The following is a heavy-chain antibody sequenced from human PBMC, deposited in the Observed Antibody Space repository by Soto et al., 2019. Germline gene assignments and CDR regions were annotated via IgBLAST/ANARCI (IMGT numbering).Heavy chain of an antibody. CDR2: INQDGTEK. D-gene: IGHD3-10*01. CDR3: AKAPDGSGREYYCDY. J-gene: IGHJ4*02. CDR1: GFTFSRYW. Sequence: GGSLRLSCATSGFTFSRYWMTWVRQVPGKGLEWVANINQDGTEKYYLASVKGRFTISRDNAKDSLDLQMNALSADDTAVYYCAKAPDGSGREYYCDYWGQGTLVTVPQ. V-gene: IGHV3-7*01.